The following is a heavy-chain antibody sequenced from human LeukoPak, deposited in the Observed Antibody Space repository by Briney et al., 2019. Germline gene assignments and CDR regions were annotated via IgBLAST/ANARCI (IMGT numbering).Heavy chain of an antibody. Sequence: GSLRLSCAASGFTLTIYGMHWVRQAPGKWLEWLAVISHDGINKDYTGSGKGRFTISRETAKNTVSLQMNSLRVEDTAVYYCAKDRIGVAAPKAYFDYWGQGTLVTVSS. D-gene: IGHD6-19*01. CDR2: ISHDGINK. CDR3: AKDRIGVAAPKAYFDY. V-gene: IGHV3-30*18. CDR1: GFTLTIYG. J-gene: IGHJ4*02.